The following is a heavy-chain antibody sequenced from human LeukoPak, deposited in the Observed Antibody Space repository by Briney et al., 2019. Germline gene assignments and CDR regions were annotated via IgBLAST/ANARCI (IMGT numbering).Heavy chain of an antibody. V-gene: IGHV1-2*06. J-gene: IGHJ5*02. Sequence: ASVKVSCKASGYTFTGYYMHWVRQAPGQGLEWMGRINPNSGGTNYAQKFQGRVTMTRDTSISTAYMELSRLRSEDTAVYYCARDGEITIFGVVTPNWFDPWGQGTLVTVSS. CDR3: ARDGEITIFGVVTPNWFDP. CDR2: INPNSGGT. CDR1: GYTFTGYY. D-gene: IGHD3-3*01.